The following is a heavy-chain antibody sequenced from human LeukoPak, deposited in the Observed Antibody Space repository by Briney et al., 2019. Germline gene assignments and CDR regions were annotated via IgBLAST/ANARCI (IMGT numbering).Heavy chain of an antibody. Sequence: ASVEVSCKASGGTFSSYAISWVRQAPGQGLEWMGGIIPIFGTANYAQKFQGRVTITADESTSTAYMELSSLRSEDTAVYYCAQIRPDGYNSGLFDYWGQGTLVTVSS. D-gene: IGHD5-24*01. V-gene: IGHV1-69*13. CDR1: GGTFSSYA. CDR2: IIPIFGTA. J-gene: IGHJ4*02. CDR3: AQIRPDGYNSGLFDY.